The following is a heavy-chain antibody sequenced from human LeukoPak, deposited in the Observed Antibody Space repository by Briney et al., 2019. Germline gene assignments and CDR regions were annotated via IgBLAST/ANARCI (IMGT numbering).Heavy chain of an antibody. Sequence: SETLSLTCTVSGGSISSGSYYWSWIRQPAGKGLEWIGRIYTSGSTNYNPSLKSRVTISVDTSKNQFSLKLSSVTAADTAVYYCAREEGWEVMIPNWFDPWGQGTLVTVSS. D-gene: IGHD3-10*01. CDR1: GGSISSGSYY. CDR3: AREEGWEVMIPNWFDP. J-gene: IGHJ5*02. CDR2: IYTSGST. V-gene: IGHV4-61*02.